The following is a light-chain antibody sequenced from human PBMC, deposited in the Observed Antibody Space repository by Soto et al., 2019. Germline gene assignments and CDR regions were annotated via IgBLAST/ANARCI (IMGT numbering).Light chain of an antibody. J-gene: IGLJ1*01. Sequence: QSALTQPPSVSGAPGQRVTISCTGSSSNIGAGYDVHWYQQLPGAAPKLLIYGNSNRPSGVPDRFSGSKSGTSASLAITGLQAEDEADYYCQSYDSSLSGYVXGTGTKVT. CDR2: GNS. CDR1: SSNIGAGYD. CDR3: QSYDSSLSGYV. V-gene: IGLV1-40*01.